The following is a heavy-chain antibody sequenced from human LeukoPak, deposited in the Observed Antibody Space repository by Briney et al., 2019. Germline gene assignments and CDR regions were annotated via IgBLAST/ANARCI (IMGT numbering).Heavy chain of an antibody. J-gene: IGHJ4*02. Sequence: GGSLRLSCAASGFTFDVYAMHWVRPAPGKGLEWDSGISWISGSIGYADSVEGRFTIYRDNAKNSLFLQMNSLRAEDTAVYYCARVYTYGSPTSYLDFRGQGTVVTVSS. D-gene: IGHD5-18*01. CDR1: GFTFDVYA. CDR3: ARVYTYGSPTSYLDF. V-gene: IGHV3-9*01. CDR2: ISWISGSI.